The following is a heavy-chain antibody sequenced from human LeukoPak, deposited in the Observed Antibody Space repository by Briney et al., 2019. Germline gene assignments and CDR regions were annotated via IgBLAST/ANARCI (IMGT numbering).Heavy chain of an antibody. CDR1: GFTFSNAW. J-gene: IGHJ4*02. D-gene: IGHD3-22*01. Sequence: PGRSLRLSYAASGFTFSNAWMSWVRQAPGKGLEWVGRIKSKTDGGTTDYAAPVKGRFTISRDDSKNTLYLQMNSLKTEDTAVYYCTSMGITMIVVVSDYWGQGTLVPVSS. V-gene: IGHV3-15*01. CDR2: IKSKTDGGTT. CDR3: TSMGITMIVVVSDY.